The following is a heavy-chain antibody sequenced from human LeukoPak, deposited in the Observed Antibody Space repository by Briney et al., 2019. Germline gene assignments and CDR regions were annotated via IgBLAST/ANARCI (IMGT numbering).Heavy chain of an antibody. V-gene: IGHV3-21*01. CDR2: ISSSSVYK. CDR1: GFTFSSSA. CDR3: ARSPDSYYFYYNMDV. J-gene: IGHJ6*02. Sequence: GGSLRLSCAASGFTFSSSAMNWVRQAPGKGLEWVSSISSSSVYKYYADSVKGRFTVSRDNAKSSVYLQMNSLRAEDTAVYYCARSPDSYYFYYNMDVWGQGTTVTVSS.